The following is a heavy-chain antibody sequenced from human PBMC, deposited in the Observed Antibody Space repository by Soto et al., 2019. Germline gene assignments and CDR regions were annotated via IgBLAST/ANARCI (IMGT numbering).Heavy chain of an antibody. D-gene: IGHD2-2*01. J-gene: IGHJ6*03. CDR2: IYYSGST. V-gene: IGHV4-39*01. CDR3: ASVVVVPAAMFRYYYYYMDV. Sequence: SETLSLTCTVSGGSISSSSYYWGWIRQPPGKGLEWIGSIYYSGSTYYNPSLKSRVTISVDTSKNQFSLKLSSVTAADTAVYYCASVVVVPAAMFRYYYYYMDVWGKGTTVTVSS. CDR1: GGSISSSSYY.